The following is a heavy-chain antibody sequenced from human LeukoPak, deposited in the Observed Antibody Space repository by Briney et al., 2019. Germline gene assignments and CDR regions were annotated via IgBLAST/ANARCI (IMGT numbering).Heavy chain of an antibody. CDR2: IYYSGST. D-gene: IGHD3-22*01. V-gene: IGHV4-59*01. CDR3: ARADYYDSSGYRFDY. J-gene: IGHJ4*02. CDR1: GGSISSYY. Sequence: PSETLSLTCTVSGGSISSYYWSWIRQPPGKELEWIGYIYYSGSTNYNPSLKSRVTISVDTSKNRFSLKLSSVTAADTAVYYCARADYYDSSGYRFDYWGQGTLVTVSS.